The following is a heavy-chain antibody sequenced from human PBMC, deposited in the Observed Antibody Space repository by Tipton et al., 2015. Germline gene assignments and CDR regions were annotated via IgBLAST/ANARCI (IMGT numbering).Heavy chain of an antibody. CDR2: IFHSADT. J-gene: IGHJ4*02. V-gene: IGHV4-4*02. CDR1: GGSISSISW. Sequence: TLSLTCTVSGGSISSISWRTWVRQPPNKGLEWIGQIFHSADTNYSPSLRGRVTMSVDTSKGHFSLRLTSVTAADTAIYYCARRSLVGNWGLDSWGQGVLVTVSS. D-gene: IGHD7-27*01. CDR3: ARRSLVGNWGLDS.